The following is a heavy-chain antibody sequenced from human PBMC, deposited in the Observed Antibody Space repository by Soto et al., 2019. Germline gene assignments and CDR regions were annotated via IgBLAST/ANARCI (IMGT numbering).Heavy chain of an antibody. Sequence: EVQLLESGGGLVQPGGSLRLSCAASGFTFNNYAMTWVRQAPGKGLEWVSAISGVGDTTSYADSVTGRFTVSRDGSKNTLYLEMSSLRAEDTALYYCAKGRGGSGSLTPRVDFWGQGTLVTVSS. CDR3: AKGRGGSGSLTPRVDF. CDR2: ISGVGDTT. CDR1: GFTFNNYA. D-gene: IGHD3-10*01. J-gene: IGHJ4*02. V-gene: IGHV3-23*01.